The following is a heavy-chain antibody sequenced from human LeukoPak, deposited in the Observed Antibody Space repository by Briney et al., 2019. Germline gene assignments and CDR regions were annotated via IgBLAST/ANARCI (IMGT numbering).Heavy chain of an antibody. CDR1: GVSISSSTYY. V-gene: IGHV4-39*01. CDR3: ARHPYGDYVFDY. D-gene: IGHD4-17*01. CDR2: IYYSVST. J-gene: IGHJ4*02. Sequence: SETLSLICTVSGVSISSSTYYWGWIRQPPGKGLEWIGSIYYSVSTYYNPSLRSRVTISVDTSKNQFSLRLSSVTAADTAVYYCARHPYGDYVFDYWGQGSLVTVSS.